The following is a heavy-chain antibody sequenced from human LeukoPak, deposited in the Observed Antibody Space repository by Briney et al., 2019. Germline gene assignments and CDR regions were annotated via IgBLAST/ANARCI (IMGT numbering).Heavy chain of an antibody. V-gene: IGHV4-59*12. CDR1: GGSISSYY. J-gene: IGHJ6*02. CDR2: IYYSGST. D-gene: IGHD3-3*01. Sequence: SETLSLTCTVSGGSISSYYWSWIRQPPGKGLEWIGYIYYSGSTYYNPSLKSRVTISVDTSKNQFSLKLSSVTAADTAVYYCARDRVTIFGGNHYYYYGMDDWGQGTTVTVSS. CDR3: ARDRVTIFGGNHYYYYGMDD.